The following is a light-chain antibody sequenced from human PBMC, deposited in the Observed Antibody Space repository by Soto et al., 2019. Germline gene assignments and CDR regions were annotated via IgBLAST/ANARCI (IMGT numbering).Light chain of an antibody. J-gene: IGKJ2*01. CDR3: QQYNSYSFT. V-gene: IGKV1-5*01. CDR1: QSGSNS. CDR2: DAS. Sequence: DIQMTQSPSTLSASVGDRVTITCRASQSGSNSLAWYHQKPGKAPKLLVYDASNLESGVTSRFSGSGSGTEFTLTVSGLQPDDFATYYCQQYNSYSFTFGQGTKLEIK.